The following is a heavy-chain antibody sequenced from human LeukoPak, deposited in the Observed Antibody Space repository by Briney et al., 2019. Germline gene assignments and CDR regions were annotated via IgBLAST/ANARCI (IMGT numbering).Heavy chain of an antibody. CDR1: GGSISSYY. CDR2: IYYSGAT. J-gene: IGHJ4*02. D-gene: IGHD6-13*01. Sequence: SETLSLTCTVSGGSISSYYWSWIRQPPGKGLEWIGYIYYSGATNYNPSLKSRVTISVDTSKNQFSLKLSSVTAADTAVYYCARGAYIAAAQYGYWGQGTLVTVSS. CDR3: ARGAYIAAAQYGY. V-gene: IGHV4-59*01.